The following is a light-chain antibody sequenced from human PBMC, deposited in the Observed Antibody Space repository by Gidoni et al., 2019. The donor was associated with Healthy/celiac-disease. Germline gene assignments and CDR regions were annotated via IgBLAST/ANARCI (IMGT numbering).Light chain of an antibody. V-gene: IGKV1-39*01. J-gene: IGKJ2*01. CDR3: QQSYSTPQT. Sequence: DIQMTQSPSSLSASVGDRVTITCRASQSISSYLNWYQQKPGKAPKLLIYAASSLQSGVPSRFSGSRSGTDFTLTISSLQPEEFATYYCQQSYSTPQTFGQGTKLEIK. CDR2: AAS. CDR1: QSISSY.